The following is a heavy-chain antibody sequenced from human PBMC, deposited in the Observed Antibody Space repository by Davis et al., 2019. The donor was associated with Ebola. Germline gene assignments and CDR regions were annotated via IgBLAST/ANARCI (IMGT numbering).Heavy chain of an antibody. CDR2: IYYSGST. D-gene: IGHD3-3*01. V-gene: IGHV4-39*01. CDR1: GGSISSSSYY. Sequence: PSETLSLTCTVSGGSISSSSYYWGWIRQPPGKGLEWIGSIYYSGSTYYNPSLKSRVTISVDTSKNQFSLKLSSVTAADTAVYYCARERRFVYYYYGMDVWGQGTTVTVSS. CDR3: ARERRFVYYYYGMDV. J-gene: IGHJ6*02.